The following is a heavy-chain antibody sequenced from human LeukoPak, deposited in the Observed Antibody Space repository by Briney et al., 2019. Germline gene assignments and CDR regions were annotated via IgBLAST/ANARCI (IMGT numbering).Heavy chain of an antibody. Sequence: GGSLRLSCAASGFIFSSQSVNWVRQAPGKGLEWVSSIISGSEYIHYADSVRGRFTISRDHAKNSLYLQMSSLRAEDTAVYYCARDLRGGTSMDYWGQETLVTVSS. CDR2: IISGSEYI. D-gene: IGHD4-23*01. V-gene: IGHV3-21*01. CDR3: ARDLRGGTSMDY. CDR1: GFIFSSQS. J-gene: IGHJ4*02.